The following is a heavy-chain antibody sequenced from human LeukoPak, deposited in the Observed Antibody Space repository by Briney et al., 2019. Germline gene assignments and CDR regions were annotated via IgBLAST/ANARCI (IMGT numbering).Heavy chain of an antibody. CDR1: GYRFTDYH. CDR2: INPNSGDT. V-gene: IGHV1-2*02. CDR3: ARAPAGFNSGWFGY. Sequence: ASVKVSCKASGYRFTDYHMHWVRQAPGQGLEWMGWINPNSGDTNYAPKFQGRVTTTRDTSISTAYMEVSRLRSDDTAVYYCARAPAGFNSGWFGYWGQGTLVTVSS. J-gene: IGHJ4*02. D-gene: IGHD6-19*01.